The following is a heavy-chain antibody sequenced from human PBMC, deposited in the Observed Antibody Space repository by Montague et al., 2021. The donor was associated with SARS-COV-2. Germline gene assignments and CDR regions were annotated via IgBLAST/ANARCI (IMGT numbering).Heavy chain of an antibody. Sequence: TLSLTCTISGDFVSSDGYYWSWIRQHPGKGLEWIGDIYYSGXTXYXXXXKXRVTISVDTSKNQFSLKLSSVTAADTAVYYCAREVMGSVNYYQVIKYGLDVWGQGTTVTVS. CDR1: GDFVSSDGYY. CDR2: IYYSGXT. CDR3: AREVMGSVNYYQVIKYGLDV. V-gene: IGHV4-31*03. D-gene: IGHD3-10*01. J-gene: IGHJ6*02.